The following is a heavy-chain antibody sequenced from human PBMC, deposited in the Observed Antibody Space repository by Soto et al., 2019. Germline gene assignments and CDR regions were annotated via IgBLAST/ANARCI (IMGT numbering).Heavy chain of an antibody. V-gene: IGHV4-30-4*01. D-gene: IGHD5-12*01. CDR2: IYYSGST. CDR1: GGSISSGDYY. Sequence: LSLTCTVSGGSISSGDYYWSWIRQPPGKGLEWIGYIYYSGSTYYNPSLKSRVTISVDTSKNQFSLKLSSVTAADTAVYYCARDLVATTCHGHYYYGMDVWGQGTTVTVSS. J-gene: IGHJ6*02. CDR3: ARDLVATTCHGHYYYGMDV.